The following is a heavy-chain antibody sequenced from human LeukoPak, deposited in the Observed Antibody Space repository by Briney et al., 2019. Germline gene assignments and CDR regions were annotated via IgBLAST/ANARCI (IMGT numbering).Heavy chain of an antibody. D-gene: IGHD5-18*01. V-gene: IGHV3-21*01. Sequence: GGSLRLPCAASGFTFSSYSMNWVRQAPGKGLEWVSSISSSSSYIYYADSVKGRFTISRDNAKNSLYLQMNSLRAEDTAVYYCARAGTAMAYYYYYMDVWGKGTTVTVSS. CDR2: ISSSSSYI. CDR1: GFTFSSYS. J-gene: IGHJ6*03. CDR3: ARAGTAMAYYYYYMDV.